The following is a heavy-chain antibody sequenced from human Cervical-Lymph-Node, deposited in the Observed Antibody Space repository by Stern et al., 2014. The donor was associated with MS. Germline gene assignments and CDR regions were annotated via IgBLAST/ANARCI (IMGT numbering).Heavy chain of an antibody. J-gene: IGHJ4*02. D-gene: IGHD2-8*01. V-gene: IGHV3-33*01. Sequence: QMQLVQSGGDVVQPGRSLRLSCAASGFTFSSYVMHWVRQAPGKGLEWVAVIRYDGSNEDYADSVKGRFSISRDNSKNTLSLHMNSLRAEDTAVYYCARGGLLITYYFDYWGQGTLVTVSS. CDR2: IRYDGSNE. CDR1: GFTFSSYV. CDR3: ARGGLLITYYFDY.